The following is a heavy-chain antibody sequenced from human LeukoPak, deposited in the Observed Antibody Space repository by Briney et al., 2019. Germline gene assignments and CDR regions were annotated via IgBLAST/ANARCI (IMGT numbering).Heavy chain of an antibody. CDR3: ATGSRGYSYTIDY. CDR1: GGSISSYY. J-gene: IGHJ4*02. D-gene: IGHD5-18*01. V-gene: IGHV4-59*01. CDR2: IYYSGST. Sequence: SETLSLTCTVSGGSISSYYWSWIRQPPGKGLEWIGYIYYSGSTNYNPSLKSRVTISVDTSKNQFSLKLSSVTAADTAVYYCATGSRGYSYTIDYWGQGTLVTVSS.